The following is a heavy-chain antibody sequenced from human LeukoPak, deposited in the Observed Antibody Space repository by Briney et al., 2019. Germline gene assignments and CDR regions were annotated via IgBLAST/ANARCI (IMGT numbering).Heavy chain of an antibody. CDR3: ACYGYSSNLRDL. CDR2: IYYSGRT. J-gene: IGHJ2*01. CDR1: GGSITSYY. D-gene: IGHD5-18*01. V-gene: IGHV4-59*08. Sequence: SETLSLTCTVSGGSITSYYWSWIRQPPGKGLEWIGYIYYSGRTNCNPSLKSRVTISVDTSKNQFSLKLSSVTAADTAVYYCACYGYSSNLRDLWGRGTLVTVSS.